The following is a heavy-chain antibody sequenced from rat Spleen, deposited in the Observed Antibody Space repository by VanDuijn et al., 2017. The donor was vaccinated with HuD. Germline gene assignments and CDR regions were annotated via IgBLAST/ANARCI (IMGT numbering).Heavy chain of an antibody. V-gene: IGHV5-7*01. J-gene: IGHJ2*01. CDR3: ARRPYYGYTYFDY. Sequence: EVQLVESGGGLVQPGRSLKLSCAASGFTFSDYYMAWVRQAPKKGLEWVATIIYDGSSTFHRDSVKGRFTISRNNAKSTLYLQMDSLRSEDTATYYCARRPYYGYTYFDYWGQGVMVTVSS. CDR1: GFTFSDYY. CDR2: IIYDGSST. D-gene: IGHD1-6*01.